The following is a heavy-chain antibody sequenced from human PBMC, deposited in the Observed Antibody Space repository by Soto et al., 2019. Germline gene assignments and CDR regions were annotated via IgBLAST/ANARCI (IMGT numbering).Heavy chain of an antibody. D-gene: IGHD2-2*01. V-gene: IGHV1-46*01. J-gene: IGHJ6*02. CDR3: VRSPAAFHSMDV. Sequence: QVQLVQSGAEVKKPGASVKVSCKTSGYTFTSYNMHWVRQAPGQGLEWMGMINSKVGSTRYAKKFQGRATMTRDTSTSTVYMELSNLRSEDTAVYYCVRSPAAFHSMDVWGHGTTVTVSS. CDR2: INSKVGST. CDR1: GYTFTSYN.